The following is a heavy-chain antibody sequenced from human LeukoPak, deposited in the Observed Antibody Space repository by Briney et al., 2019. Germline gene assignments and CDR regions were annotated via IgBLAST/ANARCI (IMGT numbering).Heavy chain of an antibody. CDR1: GYTFTSYD. J-gene: IGHJ3*02. Sequence: ASVKVSCKASGYTFTSYDINWVRQATGQGLEWMGWMNPNSGNTGYAQKFQGRVTITRNTSISTAYMELSSLRSEDTAVHYCARDHYSNQDLGDAFDIWGQGTMVTVSS. V-gene: IGHV1-8*03. CDR3: ARDHYSNQDLGDAFDI. CDR2: MNPNSGNT. D-gene: IGHD4-11*01.